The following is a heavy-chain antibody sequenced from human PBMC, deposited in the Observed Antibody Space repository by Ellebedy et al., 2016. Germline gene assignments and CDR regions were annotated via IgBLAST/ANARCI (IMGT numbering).Heavy chain of an antibody. CDR3: AKDRGYSYGFFDC. J-gene: IGHJ4*02. D-gene: IGHD5-18*01. Sequence: SLKISCAASGFTFDDYAMHWVRQAPGKGLEWVSGISWNSGSIGYADSVKGRFTISRDNAKNSLYLQMNSLRAEDTALYYCAKDRGYSYGFFDCWGQGTLVTVSS. V-gene: IGHV3-9*01. CDR2: ISWNSGSI. CDR1: GFTFDDYA.